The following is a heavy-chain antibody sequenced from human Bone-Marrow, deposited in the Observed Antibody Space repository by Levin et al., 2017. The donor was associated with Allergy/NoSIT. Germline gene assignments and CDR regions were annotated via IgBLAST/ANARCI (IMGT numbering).Heavy chain of an antibody. D-gene: IGHD6-19*01. Sequence: GGSLRLSCASSGFTFNDYALHWVRQAPGKGLEWVAAISYDGSKKYYADSVKGRFPFSGDNSKTTLYVQMNSLRVEDTAIFYWARSKRDIAVHDGFDIWGQGTMVTVSS. V-gene: IGHV3-30*04. J-gene: IGHJ3*02. CDR3: ARSKRDIAVHDGFDI. CDR1: GFTFNDYA. CDR2: ISYDGSKK.